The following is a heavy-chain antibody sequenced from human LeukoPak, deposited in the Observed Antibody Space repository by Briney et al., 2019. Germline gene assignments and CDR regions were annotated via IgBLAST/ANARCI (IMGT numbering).Heavy chain of an antibody. Sequence: SETLSLTCNVSGYSISSGYYWGWIRQPPAKGLEWIGSIYHSGRTHYNPSLKSRVTISVLTSKNRFSLKLSSVTAADTAVYYCATLTGGDDAFDIWGQGTMVTVSS. V-gene: IGHV4-38-2*02. CDR3: ATLTGGDDAFDI. J-gene: IGHJ3*02. CDR2: IYHSGRT. D-gene: IGHD4-23*01. CDR1: GYSISSGYY.